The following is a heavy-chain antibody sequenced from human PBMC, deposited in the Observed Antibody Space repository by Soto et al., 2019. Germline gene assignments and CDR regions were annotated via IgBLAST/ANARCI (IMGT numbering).Heavy chain of an antibody. V-gene: IGHV1-18*01. CDR1: GYIMTTYG. J-gene: IGHJ4*02. Sequence: QVQLVQSGTEVKKPGASVKVSCKASGYIMTTYGVSWVRQAPGQGLEWVGWISAYNDHTNYAQKFQGRVTMTTDTSTSTAYMELRSLRSDDTAVYYCARGTYLNYWGEGTQVTVSS. D-gene: IGHD1-1*01. CDR2: ISAYNDHT. CDR3: ARGTYLNY.